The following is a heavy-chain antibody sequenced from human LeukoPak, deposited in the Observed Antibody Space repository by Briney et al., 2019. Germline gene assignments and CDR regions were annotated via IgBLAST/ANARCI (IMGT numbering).Heavy chain of an antibody. D-gene: IGHD6-19*01. CDR1: GFTFSDYY. V-gene: IGHV3-11*01. CDR3: VRDEVSGSYSLDY. CDR2: ISSSGETK. Sequence: GGSLRLSCAASGFTFSDYYMSWIRLAPGKGLEWVSYISSSGETKYYADFVRGRFTISRDNAKNSLDLQMNSLRAEDTAVYYCVRDEVSGSYSLDYWGQGTLVTVSS. J-gene: IGHJ4*02.